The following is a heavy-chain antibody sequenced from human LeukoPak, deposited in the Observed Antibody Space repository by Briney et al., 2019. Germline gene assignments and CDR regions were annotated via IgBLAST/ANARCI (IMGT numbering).Heavy chain of an antibody. V-gene: IGHV4-30-2*01. J-gene: IGHJ3*02. Sequence: PSETLSLTCAVSGGSISSGGYSWSWIRQPPGKGLEWIGYIYRSGSTYYNPSLKSRVTISVDRSKNQFSLKLSSVTAADTAVYYCARGKWEPLEEDAFDIWGQGTMVTVSS. CDR2: IYRSGST. CDR3: ARGKWEPLEEDAFDI. CDR1: GGSISSGGYS. D-gene: IGHD1-26*01.